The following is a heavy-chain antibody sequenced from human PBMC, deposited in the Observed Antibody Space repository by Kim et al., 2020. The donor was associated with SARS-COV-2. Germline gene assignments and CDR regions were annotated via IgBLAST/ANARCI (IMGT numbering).Heavy chain of an antibody. D-gene: IGHD3-10*02. Sequence: GGSLRLSCAASGFTVSSNYMSWVRQAPGKGLEWVSVIYSGGSTSHADTVKGRFTISRDNSKNTLYLQMNSLRAEDAAVYFCARIKIVRNTPASSYYYGMDVWGQGTTVTVSS. V-gene: IGHV3-53*01. CDR2: IYSGGST. CDR3: ARIKIVRNTPASSYYYGMDV. J-gene: IGHJ6*02. CDR1: GFTVSSNY.